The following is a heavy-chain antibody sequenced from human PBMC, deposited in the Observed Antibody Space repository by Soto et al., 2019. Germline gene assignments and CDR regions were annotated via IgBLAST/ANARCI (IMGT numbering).Heavy chain of an antibody. Sequence: SETLSLTCAVYGGSFSGYYWSWIRQPPGKGLEWIGETNHSVRTNYNPSLKSRVTISVDTSKNQFSLKLSSVTAADTAVYYCAREVTSRRHDFWSGYYVSWFDRIGRVTRVASSS. D-gene: IGHD3-3*01. V-gene: IGHV4-34*01. CDR3: AREVTSRRHDFWSGYYVSWFDR. CDR2: TNHSVRT. J-gene: IGHJ5*01. CDR1: GGSFSGYY.